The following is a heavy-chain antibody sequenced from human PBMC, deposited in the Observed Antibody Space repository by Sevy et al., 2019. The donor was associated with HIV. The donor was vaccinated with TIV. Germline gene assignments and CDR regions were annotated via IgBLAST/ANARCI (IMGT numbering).Heavy chain of an antibody. J-gene: IGHJ5*02. CDR1: GGSGGSISDYY. Sequence: SETLSLTCSVSGGSGGSISDYYWSWIRQPPGKGLEWIGYSNYSRNTKFNPSLKSRVTISVDTSKNQFSLKLTSVTAADTAVYYCARGGTSLLAPWGQGTLVTVSS. V-gene: IGHV4-59*01. D-gene: IGHD2-15*01. CDR3: ARGGTSLLAP. CDR2: SNYSRNT.